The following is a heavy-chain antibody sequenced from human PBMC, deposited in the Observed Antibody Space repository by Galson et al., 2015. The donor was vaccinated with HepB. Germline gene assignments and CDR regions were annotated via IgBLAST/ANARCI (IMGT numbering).Heavy chain of an antibody. J-gene: IGHJ6*02. V-gene: IGHV5-51*01. CDR3: ARHGEVSGYSYGRYYYYGMDV. D-gene: IGHD5-18*01. Sequence: QSGAEVKKPGESLKISCKGSGYSFTSYWIGWVRQMPGKGLEWMGIIYPGDSDTRYSPSFQGQVTISADKSISTAYLQWSSLKASDTAMYYCARHGEVSGYSYGRYYYYGMDVWGQGTTVTVSS. CDR1: GYSFTSYW. CDR2: IYPGDSDT.